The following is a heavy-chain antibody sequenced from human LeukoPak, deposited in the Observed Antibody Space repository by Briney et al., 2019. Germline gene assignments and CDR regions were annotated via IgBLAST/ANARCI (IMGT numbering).Heavy chain of an antibody. CDR1: GGSLSSGGYY. Sequence: SETLSLTCTVSGGSLSSGGYYWSWIRQHPGKGLEWIGYIYYSGSTYYNPSLKSRVTISVDTSKNQFSLKLSSVTAADTAVYYCARAPRVLSGYDFYYFDYWGQGTLVTVSS. V-gene: IGHV4-31*03. J-gene: IGHJ4*02. CDR2: IYYSGST. D-gene: IGHD5-12*01. CDR3: ARAPRVLSGYDFYYFDY.